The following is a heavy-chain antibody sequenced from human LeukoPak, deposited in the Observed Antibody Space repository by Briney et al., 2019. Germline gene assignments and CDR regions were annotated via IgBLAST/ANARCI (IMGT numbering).Heavy chain of an antibody. J-gene: IGHJ1*01. CDR1: GFTFSSYS. D-gene: IGHD6-6*01. V-gene: IGHV3-21*01. CDR3: ARERRSSSSEYFQH. Sequence: GGSLRLSCAASGFTFSSYSMNWVRQAPGKGLDWVSSISSSSSYIYYADSVKGRFTISRDNAKNSLYLQMNSLRAEDTAVYYCARERRSSSSEYFQHWGQGTLVTVSS. CDR2: ISSSSSYI.